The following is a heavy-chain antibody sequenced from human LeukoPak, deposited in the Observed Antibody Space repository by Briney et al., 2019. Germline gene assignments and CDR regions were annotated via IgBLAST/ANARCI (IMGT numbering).Heavy chain of an antibody. CDR3: ARGGYDSSGYYRTDY. D-gene: IGHD3-22*01. V-gene: IGHV4-4*07. J-gene: IGHJ4*02. Sequence: SETLSLTCTVSGGSISSYYWSWIRQPAGKGLEWIGRVYTSGSTNYNPSLKSRVTMSVDTSKNQFSLKLSSVTAADTAVYYCARGGYDSSGYYRTDYWGQGTLVTVSS. CDR2: VYTSGST. CDR1: GGSISSYY.